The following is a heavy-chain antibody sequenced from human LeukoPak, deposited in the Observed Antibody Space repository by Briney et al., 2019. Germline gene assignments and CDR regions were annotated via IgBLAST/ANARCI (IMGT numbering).Heavy chain of an antibody. CDR3: ARRGDGYNSGAFDI. D-gene: IGHD5-24*01. J-gene: IGHJ3*02. CDR2: INPNSGDT. CDR1: GYIFTTYF. V-gene: IGHV1-2*02. Sequence: AASVKVSCKASGYIFTTYFMHWVRQAPGQGLEWMGWINPNSGDTNFAQKFQGRVTMTSDTSISTAYMELSRLTSDDTAVYYCARRGDGYNSGAFDIWGQGTMVTVST.